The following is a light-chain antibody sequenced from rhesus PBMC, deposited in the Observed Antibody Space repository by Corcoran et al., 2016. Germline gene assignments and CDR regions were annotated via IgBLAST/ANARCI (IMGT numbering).Light chain of an antibody. CDR1: QYISNY. CDR3: YQHINGHI. CDR2: TAS. V-gene: IGKV3-10*01. Sequence: QIILTQSPATLSVSPGERATLSCRASQYISNYLAWYQQKPGQAPRILIYTASTRAAGIPDRFSGSGFGTDFTRPISSLGPEDVGVYPCYQHINGHIFGQGTKVEIK. J-gene: IGKJ2*01.